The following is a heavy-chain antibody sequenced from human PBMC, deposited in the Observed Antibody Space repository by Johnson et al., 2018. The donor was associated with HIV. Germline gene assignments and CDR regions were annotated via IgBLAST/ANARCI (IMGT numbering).Heavy chain of an antibody. D-gene: IGHD3-22*01. V-gene: IGHV3-66*01. J-gene: IGHJ3*02. CDR2: IYSGGST. CDR1: GFTVSNNY. CDR3: ARGRISVTEVDLRGGGFDI. Sequence: VQLVESGGGLVQPGGSLRLSCAASGFTVSNNYMSWVRQAPGTGLEWVPAIYSGGSTHYADSVKGRFTISRDNSKNTLYLQMNSLRVEDTAVYYCARGRISVTEVDLRGGGFDIWGQGTMVTVSS.